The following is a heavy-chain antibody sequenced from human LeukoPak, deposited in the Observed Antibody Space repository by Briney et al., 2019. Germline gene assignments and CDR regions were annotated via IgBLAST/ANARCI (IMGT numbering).Heavy chain of an antibody. CDR2: IGSGAGAI. V-gene: IGHV3-48*03. CDR3: ARDDYGGTFDAFDI. D-gene: IGHD4-17*01. Sequence: GGSLRLSCAASGFTFSNYEMNWGRQGPGKGLGWGSYIGSGAGAIYYADSVRGRFTSSRDNAKKSLFMPIKSLRVEDTAVYYCARDDYGGTFDAFDIWCKGAMVTVSS. CDR1: GFTFSNYE. J-gene: IGHJ3*02.